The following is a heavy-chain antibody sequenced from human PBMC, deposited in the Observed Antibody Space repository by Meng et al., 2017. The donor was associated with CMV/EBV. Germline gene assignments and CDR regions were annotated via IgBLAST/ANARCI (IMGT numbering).Heavy chain of an antibody. Sequence: HVQLLASEPGVVKPLGTVAITCTVSGGSYNSYYWSWIRQHPGKGMEWIVYIYYSGSTNYHLYRKSRVNISVDTSKNQFSLKLSSVTAADTAVYYCARDQGIPDGYFDLWGRGTLVTVSS. CDR1: GGSYNSYY. D-gene: IGHD2-21*01. CDR2: IYYSGST. CDR3: ARDQGIPDGYFDL. V-gene: IGHV4-59*01. J-gene: IGHJ2*01.